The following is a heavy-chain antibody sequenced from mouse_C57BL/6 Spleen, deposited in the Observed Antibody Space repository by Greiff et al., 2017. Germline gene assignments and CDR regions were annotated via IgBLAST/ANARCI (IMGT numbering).Heavy chain of an antibody. D-gene: IGHD2-5*01. V-gene: IGHV1-15*01. J-gene: IGHJ3*01. Sequence: VQLQQSGAELVRPGASVTLSCKASGYTFTDYEMHWVKQTPVHGLEWIGAIDPETGGTAYNQKFKGKAILTADKSSSTAYMELRSLTSEDSAVYYCTRRSSNYVFAYWGQGTLVTVSA. CDR3: TRRSSNYVFAY. CDR2: IDPETGGT. CDR1: GYTFTDYE.